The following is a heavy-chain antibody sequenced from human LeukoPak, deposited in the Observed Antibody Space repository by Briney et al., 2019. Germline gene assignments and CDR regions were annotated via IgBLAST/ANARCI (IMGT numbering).Heavy chain of an antibody. J-gene: IGHJ1*01. V-gene: IGHV3-23*01. CDR2: ISGSGGST. Sequence: GGSLRLSCAASGFTFSSYAMSWVRQAPGKGLEWVSAISGSGGSTYYADSVKGRFTISRDNSKNTLYLQMNSLRAEDTAVYYRAKGRISEYFQHWGQGTLVTVSS. CDR3: AKGRISEYFQH. CDR1: GFTFSSYA. D-gene: IGHD2-15*01.